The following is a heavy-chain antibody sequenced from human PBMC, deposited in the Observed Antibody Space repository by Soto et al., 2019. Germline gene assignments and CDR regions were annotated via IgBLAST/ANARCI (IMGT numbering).Heavy chain of an antibody. J-gene: IGHJ5*02. Sequence: QITLKESGPTLVTPRQTLTLTCTFSGFSLDTRGVGVGWVRQPPGKALEWLALIYGNDEQRLNPSLQSRLTIAKDTPKSPVVLTMTNMDPVDTATYFCAHRLGAAGLFDHWGQGTLVSVSS. CDR1: GFSLDTRGVG. D-gene: IGHD6-13*01. CDR2: IYGNDEQ. V-gene: IGHV2-5*01. CDR3: AHRLGAAGLFDH.